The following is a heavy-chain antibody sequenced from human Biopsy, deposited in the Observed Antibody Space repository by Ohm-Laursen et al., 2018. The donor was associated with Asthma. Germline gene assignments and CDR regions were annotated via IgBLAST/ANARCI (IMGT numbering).Heavy chain of an antibody. V-gene: IGHV1-18*01. Sequence: ASVKVSCKTSGYTFNSAGITWVRQAPGQGLEWMGWVSVYNGDTKVAQKLQDRVTMITDTSTSTAYMELRSLRSDDTAVYFCARAVDYSHYYGIDVWGQGTTVTVS. CDR1: GYTFNSAG. D-gene: IGHD3-10*01. CDR3: ARAVDYSHYYGIDV. J-gene: IGHJ6*02. CDR2: VSVYNGDT.